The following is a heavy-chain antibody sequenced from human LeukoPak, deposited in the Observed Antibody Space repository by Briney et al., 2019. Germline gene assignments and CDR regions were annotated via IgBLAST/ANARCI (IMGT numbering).Heavy chain of an antibody. CDR2: IYYSGST. Sequence: ASETLSLTCTVFGGSISSSSYYWGWIRQPPGKGLEWIGSIYYSGSTYYNPSLKSRVTISVDTSKNQFSLKLSSVTAADTAVYYCARDKHHLFVSLWGQGTLVTVSS. CDR3: ARDKHHLFVSL. V-gene: IGHV4-39*07. D-gene: IGHD2-15*01. CDR1: GGSISSSSYY. J-gene: IGHJ4*02.